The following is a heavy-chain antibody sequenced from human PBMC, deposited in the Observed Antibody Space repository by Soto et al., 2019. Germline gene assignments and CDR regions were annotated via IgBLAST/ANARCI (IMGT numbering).Heavy chain of an antibody. CDR1: GYTFTSYD. CDR3: ARGYSKSSSWYVYYYYYMDV. V-gene: IGHV1-8*01. CDR2: MNPNSGNT. Sequence: ASVKVSCKASGYTFTSYDINWVRQATGQGLEWMGWMNPNSGNTGYAQKFQGRVTMTRNTSISTAYMELSSLRSEDTAVYYCARGYSKSSSWYVYYYYYMDVWGKGTTVTVSS. D-gene: IGHD6-13*01. J-gene: IGHJ6*03.